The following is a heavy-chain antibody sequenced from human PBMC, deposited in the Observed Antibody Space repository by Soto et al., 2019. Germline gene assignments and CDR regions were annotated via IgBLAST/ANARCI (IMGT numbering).Heavy chain of an antibody. CDR3: ARGKSPVYNRNDLAYYYYYMDV. D-gene: IGHD1-1*01. CDR1: GYTFTSYD. V-gene: IGHV1-8*01. J-gene: IGHJ6*03. Sequence: QVQLVQSGAEVKKPGASVKVSCKASGYTFTSYDINWVRQATGQGLEWMGWMNPNSGNTGYAQKFQGRVTMTRNNYKSTAKMELSSLRSEDTAVYYCARGKSPVYNRNDLAYYYYYMDVWGKGTTVTVSS. CDR2: MNPNSGNT.